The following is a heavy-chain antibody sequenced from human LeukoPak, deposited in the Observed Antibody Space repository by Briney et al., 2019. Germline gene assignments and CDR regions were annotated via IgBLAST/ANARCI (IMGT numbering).Heavy chain of an antibody. CDR1: GGSISSYY. D-gene: IGHD5-24*01. V-gene: IGHV4-59*01. Sequence: SETLSLTCTVSGGSISSYYWSWIRQPPGKGLEWIGYIYYSGSTNYNPSLNSRVTISVDTSKNQFSLKLSSVTAADTAVYYWARVGDGYKVDHWGQGTLVTVSS. CDR2: IYYSGST. J-gene: IGHJ4*02. CDR3: ARVGDGYKVDH.